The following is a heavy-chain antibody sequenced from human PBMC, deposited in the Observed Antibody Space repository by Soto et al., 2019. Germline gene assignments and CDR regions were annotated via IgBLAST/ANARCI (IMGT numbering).Heavy chain of an antibody. CDR2: ISSSSSTI. CDR3: ARERGIAARRGLKDYYYYGMDV. D-gene: IGHD6-6*01. J-gene: IGHJ6*02. CDR1: GFTFSSYS. V-gene: IGHV3-48*02. Sequence: GGSLRLSCAASGFTFSSYSMNWVRQAPGKGLEWVSYISSSSSTIYYADSVKGRFTISRDNAKNSLYLQMNSLRDEDTAVYYCARERGIAARRGLKDYYYYGMDVWGQGTTVTVSS.